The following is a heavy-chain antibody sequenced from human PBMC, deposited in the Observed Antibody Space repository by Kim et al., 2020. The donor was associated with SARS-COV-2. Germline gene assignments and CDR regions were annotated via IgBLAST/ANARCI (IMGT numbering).Heavy chain of an antibody. V-gene: IGHV3-53*01. CDR1: GFTVSIKH. J-gene: IGHJ5*02. CDR3: ASGPGWS. Sequence: GGSLRLSCAASGFTVSIKHMSWVRQAPGKGLEWVSIIYSGGTTYYADSVKARFTISRDNSKNTLNLQMNSLRADDTAVYYCASGPGWSWGQGTLVT. CDR2: IYSGGTT.